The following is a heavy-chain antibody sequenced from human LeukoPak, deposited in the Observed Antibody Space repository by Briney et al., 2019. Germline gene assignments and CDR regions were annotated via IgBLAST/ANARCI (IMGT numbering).Heavy chain of an antibody. V-gene: IGHV1-69*04. J-gene: IGHJ4*02. D-gene: IGHD6-6*01. CDR3: ARASSSSSGY. CDR2: IIPILGIA. CDR1: GGTFSSYA. Sequence: SVKVSCKASGGTFSSYAISWVRQAPGQGLEWMGRIIPILGIANYAQKFQGRVTITADKSTSTAFMELSSLRSEDTAVYYCARASSSSSGYWGQGTLVTVSS.